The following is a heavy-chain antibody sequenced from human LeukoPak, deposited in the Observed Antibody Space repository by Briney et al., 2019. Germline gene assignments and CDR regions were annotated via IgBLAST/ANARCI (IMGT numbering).Heavy chain of an antibody. V-gene: IGHV1-3*01. CDR2: VNAGNGNT. D-gene: IGHD1-26*01. CDR3: ARASGSYFDFDY. CDR1: GYTFTSYA. Sequence: ASVKVSCKASGYTFTSYAMHWVRQAPGQRLEWMGWVNAGNGNTKYSQKFQGRVTITRDTSASTAYMELSSLRSEDTAVYYCARASGSYFDFDYWGQGTLVTVSS. J-gene: IGHJ4*02.